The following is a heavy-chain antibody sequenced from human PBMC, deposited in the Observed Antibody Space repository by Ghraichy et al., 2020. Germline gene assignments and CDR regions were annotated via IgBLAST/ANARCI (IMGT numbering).Heavy chain of an antibody. D-gene: IGHD2-15*01. Sequence: GGSLRLSCAVSGFTFGAYAMCWVRQAPGRGLEWVSSISPAGDYIYYADSVRGRFTFSRDNSKNMVYLQMNRLGVEDTALYFCARQGASGGLAAHPFDYWGQGIPVTVSS. V-gene: IGHV3-23*01. J-gene: IGHJ4*02. CDR1: GFTFGAYA. CDR3: ARQGASGGLAAHPFDY. CDR2: ISPAGDYI.